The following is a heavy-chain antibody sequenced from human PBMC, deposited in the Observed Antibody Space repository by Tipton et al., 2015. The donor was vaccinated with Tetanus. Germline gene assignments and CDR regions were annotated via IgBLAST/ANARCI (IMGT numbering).Heavy chain of an antibody. CDR3: ARDQGYGDYEFDY. CDR2: INWNGGGT. Sequence: SLRLSCAASGFTFGDYGMSWVRQVPGKGLEWVSFINWNGGGTSYIDSVKGRFTISRDNAKNSLFLQMNSLRAEDTAVYYCARDQGYGDYEFDYWGQGTLVTVSS. CDR1: GFTFGDYG. D-gene: IGHD4-17*01. J-gene: IGHJ4*02. V-gene: IGHV3-20*04.